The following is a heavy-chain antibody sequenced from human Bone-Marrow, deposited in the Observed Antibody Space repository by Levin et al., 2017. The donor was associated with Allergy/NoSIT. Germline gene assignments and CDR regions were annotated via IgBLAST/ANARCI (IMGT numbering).Heavy chain of an antibody. V-gene: IGHV3-15*01. CDR2: IKSKTDGGTV. J-gene: IGHJ5*02. CDR1: GITLTSAW. CDR3: TTIGST. D-gene: IGHD6-13*01. Sequence: GGSLRLSCAASGITLTSAWMSWVRQPPGRGLEWVGRIKSKTDGGTVTYAAPVKGRFTISRDDPANTLYLQMNSLKTEDTAVYYCTTIGSTWGQGTLVTVSS.